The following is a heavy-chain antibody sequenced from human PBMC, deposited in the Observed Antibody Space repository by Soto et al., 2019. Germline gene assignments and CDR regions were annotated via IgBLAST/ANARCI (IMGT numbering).Heavy chain of an antibody. D-gene: IGHD4-17*01. CDR2: ISSDGDRT. CDR1: GFIFSSYA. V-gene: IGHV3-64D*06. J-gene: IGHJ4*02. Sequence: GGSLRLSCSVSGFIFSSYAMHWVRQAPGKGLEYVSAISSDGDRTYYADSVKGRFTISRDNSKNTLYLQMSSLTTADTAVYYCVKWDFTVTTYWGQGTLVTVSS. CDR3: VKWDFTVTTY.